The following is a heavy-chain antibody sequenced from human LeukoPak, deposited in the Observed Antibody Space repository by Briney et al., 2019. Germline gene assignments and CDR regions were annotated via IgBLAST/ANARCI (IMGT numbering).Heavy chain of an antibody. D-gene: IGHD6-19*01. CDR2: IYYSGST. CDR1: GGSISSYY. J-gene: IGHJ4*02. Sequence: SETLSLTCTVSGGSISSYYWSWIRQPPGKGPEWIGYIYYSGSTNYNPSLKSRVTISVDTSKNQFSLKLSSVTAADTAVYYCARSPVVYSSGFLFDYWGQGTLVTVSS. V-gene: IGHV4-59*08. CDR3: ARSPVVYSSGFLFDY.